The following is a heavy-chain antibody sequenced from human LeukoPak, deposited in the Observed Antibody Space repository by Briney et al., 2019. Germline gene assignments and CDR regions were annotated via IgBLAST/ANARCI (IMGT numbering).Heavy chain of an antibody. CDR1: GYTFTSYD. CDR2: MNPNSGNT. Sequence: ASVKVSCKASGYTFTSYDINWVRQATGQGFEWMGWMNPNSGNTGYAQKFQGRVTMTRNTSISTAYMELSSLRSEDTAVYYCARGPRWFGESLDYWGQGTLVTVSS. V-gene: IGHV1-8*01. J-gene: IGHJ4*02. D-gene: IGHD3-10*01. CDR3: ARGPRWFGESLDY.